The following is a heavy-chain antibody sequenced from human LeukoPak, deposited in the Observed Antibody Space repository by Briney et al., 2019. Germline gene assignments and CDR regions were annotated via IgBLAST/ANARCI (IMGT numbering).Heavy chain of an antibody. CDR2: IYSSGST. CDR1: GGSISSYY. CDR3: ARDNYNDYDQFDY. D-gene: IGHD4-17*01. Sequence: PSETLSLTCTVSGGSISSYYWSWIRQPAGKGLEWIGRIYSSGSTHYNPSLKSRVTMSADTSKNQFSLNLSSVTAAGTAVYYCARDNYNDYDQFDYWGQGTLVTVSS. J-gene: IGHJ4*02. V-gene: IGHV4-4*07.